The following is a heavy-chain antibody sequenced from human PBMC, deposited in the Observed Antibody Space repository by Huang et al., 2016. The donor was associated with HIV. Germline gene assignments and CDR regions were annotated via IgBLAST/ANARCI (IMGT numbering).Heavy chain of an antibody. CDR1: GGSFTGNY. CDR2: VNDSGAT. D-gene: IGHD3-3*01. CDR3: ARQWTILEWLLGLDV. V-gene: IGHV4-34*02. J-gene: IGHJ6*02. Sequence: QMQLQQRGAGLLKPSETLSLTCGVSGGSFTGNYLTWIRQAPGKGLEWIGEVNDSGATTYNPSLKGRVTISLDKSNRELSLNLRSVTAADTAVYYCARQWTILEWLLGLDVWGQGTTVIVSS.